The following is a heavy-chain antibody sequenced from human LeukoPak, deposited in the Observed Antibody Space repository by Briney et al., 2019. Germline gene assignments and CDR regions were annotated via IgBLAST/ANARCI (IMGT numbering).Heavy chain of an antibody. Sequence: PSETLSLTCTVSGGSISSYYWSWIRQPAGKGLEWIGRIYTSGSTNYNPSLKSRVTISVDTSKNQFSLKLSSVTAADTAMYYCARGALAKERWLQPEYFQHWGQGTLVTVSS. V-gene: IGHV4-4*07. CDR2: IYTSGST. J-gene: IGHJ1*01. CDR1: GGSISSYY. D-gene: IGHD5-24*01. CDR3: ARGALAKERWLQPEYFQH.